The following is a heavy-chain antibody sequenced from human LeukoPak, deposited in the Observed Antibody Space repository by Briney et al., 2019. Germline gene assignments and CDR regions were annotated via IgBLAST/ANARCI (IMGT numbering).Heavy chain of an antibody. V-gene: IGHV3-30-3*01. D-gene: IGHD1-1*01. Sequence: GGSLRLSCAASGFTFSSYAMHWVRQAPGKGLEWVAVISYDGSNKYYADFVKGRFTISRDNSKNTLYLQMNSLRAEDTAVYSCARDRGYLVDYWGQGTLVTVSS. CDR1: GFTFSSYA. CDR3: ARDRGYLVDY. J-gene: IGHJ4*02. CDR2: ISYDGSNK.